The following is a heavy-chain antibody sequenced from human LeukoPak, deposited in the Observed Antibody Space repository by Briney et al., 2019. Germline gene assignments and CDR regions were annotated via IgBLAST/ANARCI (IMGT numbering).Heavy chain of an antibody. J-gene: IGHJ4*02. D-gene: IGHD3-10*01. CDR3: ARHAPMVRGVNTDYFDY. Sequence: GGSLRPSCAASGFTFSSYAMSWVRQAPGKGLEWVSAISGSGGSTYYADSVKGRFTISRDNSKNTLYLQMNSLRAEDTAVYYCARHAPMVRGVNTDYFDYWGQGTLVTVSS. V-gene: IGHV3-23*01. CDR2: ISGSGGST. CDR1: GFTFSSYA.